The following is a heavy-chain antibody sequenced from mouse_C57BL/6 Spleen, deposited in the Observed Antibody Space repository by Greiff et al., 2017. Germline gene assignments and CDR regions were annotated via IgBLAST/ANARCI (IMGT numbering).Heavy chain of an antibody. V-gene: IGHV1-55*01. CDR3: ARAIYSNYEGFAY. Sequence: QVQLKQPGAELVKPGASVKMSCKASGYTFTSYWITWVKQRPGQGLEWIGDIYPGSGSTNYNEKFKSKATLTVDTSSSTAYMQLSSLTSEDSAVYYCARAIYSNYEGFAYWGQGTLVTVSA. D-gene: IGHD2-5*01. CDR2: IYPGSGST. CDR1: GYTFTSYW. J-gene: IGHJ3*01.